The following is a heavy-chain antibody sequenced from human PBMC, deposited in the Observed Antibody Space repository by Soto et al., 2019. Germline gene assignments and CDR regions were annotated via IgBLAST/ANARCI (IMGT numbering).Heavy chain of an antibody. CDR1: GFTFSSYA. CDR3: AKYSSSGWYTYFDY. J-gene: IGHJ4*02. Sequence: GGSLRLSCAASGFTFSSYAMSWVRQAPGKGLEWVSAISGSGRSTYYADSVKGRFTIYRDNSKNTLYLQMNSLRAEDTAVYYCAKYSSSGWYTYFDYWGQGTLVTVSS. V-gene: IGHV3-23*01. CDR2: ISGSGRST. D-gene: IGHD6-19*01.